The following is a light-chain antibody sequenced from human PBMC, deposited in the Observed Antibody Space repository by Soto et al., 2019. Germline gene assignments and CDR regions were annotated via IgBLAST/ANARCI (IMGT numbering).Light chain of an antibody. J-gene: IGKJ2*01. CDR3: QQYGSSPYT. Sequence: EIVLTQSPGTLSLSPGERATLSCRASQSVSSSFLAWYQQKPGQAPMLLMYGASSRATGIPDRFSGTGSGTDFTLTISRLEHEYFAVYYCQQYGSSPYTFGLGTKLEIK. V-gene: IGKV3-20*01. CDR2: GAS. CDR1: QSVSSSF.